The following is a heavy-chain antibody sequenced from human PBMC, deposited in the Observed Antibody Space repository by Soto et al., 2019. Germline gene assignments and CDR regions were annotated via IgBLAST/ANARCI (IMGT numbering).Heavy chain of an antibody. CDR2: ISAYNGNT. Sequence: QVQLVQSGAEVKKPGASVKVSCKASGYTFTSYGISWVRQAPGQGLEWMGWISAYNGNTNYAQNLQGRVTMTTDTSTSTAYMELRSLRSDDTAVSYCAREGHSISCHDYDYYYYMAVWGKGTTVTVSS. CDR1: GYTFTSYG. D-gene: IGHD6-13*01. J-gene: IGHJ6*03. CDR3: AREGHSISCHDYDYYYYMAV. V-gene: IGHV1-18*01.